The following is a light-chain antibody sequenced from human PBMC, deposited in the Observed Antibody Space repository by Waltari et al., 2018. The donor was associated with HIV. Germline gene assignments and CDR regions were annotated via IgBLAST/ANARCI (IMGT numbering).Light chain of an antibody. CDR2: NNG. V-gene: IGLV1-47*02. Sequence: QSVLGQESSASGTAGQRVVISCSGTSANSGKNYVHWYQQCAGPTPRLIIYNNGQRPSRVPARFSGSESGVSASLVISGLPSADEATYYCATWDANQWVFGGGTKVSVL. J-gene: IGLJ3*02. CDR1: SANSGKNY. CDR3: ATWDANQWV.